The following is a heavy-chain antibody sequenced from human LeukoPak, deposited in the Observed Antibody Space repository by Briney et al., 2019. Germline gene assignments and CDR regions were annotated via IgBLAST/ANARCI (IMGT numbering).Heavy chain of an antibody. D-gene: IGHD3-22*01. CDR2: IYYSGST. CDR1: GYSISSGYY. CDR3: ARCDDSSGYSIMDAFDI. J-gene: IGHJ3*02. V-gene: IGHV4-61*01. Sequence: PSETLSLTCTVSGYSISSGYYWSWIRQPPGKGLEWIGYIYYSGSTNYNPSLKSRVTISVDTSKNQFSLKLSSVTAADTAVYYCARCDDSSGYSIMDAFDIWGQGTMVTVSS.